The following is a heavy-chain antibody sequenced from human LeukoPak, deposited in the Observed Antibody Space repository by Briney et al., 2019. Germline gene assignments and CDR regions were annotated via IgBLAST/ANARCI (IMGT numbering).Heavy chain of an antibody. D-gene: IGHD1-26*01. V-gene: IGHV1-8*01. CDR1: GYTFTSYD. CDR3: ARVSAIVGAPRYYYYMDV. Sequence: ASVKVSCKASGYTFTSYDINWVRQATGQGLEWMGWMNPNSGNTGYAQKFQGRVTMTRNTSISTAYMELSRLRSDDTAVYYCARVSAIVGAPRYYYYMDVWGKGTTVTVSS. J-gene: IGHJ6*03. CDR2: MNPNSGNT.